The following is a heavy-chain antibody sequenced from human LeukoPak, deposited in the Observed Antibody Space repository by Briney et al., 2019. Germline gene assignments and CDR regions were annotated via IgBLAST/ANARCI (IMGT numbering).Heavy chain of an antibody. CDR2: IYPGDSDT. CDR3: ARLLGSSGWYPNWYFDL. D-gene: IGHD6-19*01. J-gene: IGHJ2*01. V-gene: IGHV5-51*01. CDR1: GYSFTNYW. Sequence: GESLKISCKGSGYSFTNYWIGWVRQMPGKGLEWMGIIYPGDSDTRYSPSFQGQVTISADKSISTAYLQWSSLKASDTAMYYCARLLGSSGWYPNWYFDLWGRGTLVTVSS.